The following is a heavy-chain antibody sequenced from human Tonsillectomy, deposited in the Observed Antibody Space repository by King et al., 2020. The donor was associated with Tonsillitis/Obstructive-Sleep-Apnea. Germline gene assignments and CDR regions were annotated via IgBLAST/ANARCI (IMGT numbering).Heavy chain of an antibody. Sequence: QLVQSGGGLVQPGRSLRLSCAASGFTFDDYAIHWVRQAPGKGLEWVSGISWNSGSIAYAGSVKGRFTISRDNAKKPLYLQMNSLSAEDTALYYCAKDIWGAFSGSFDIWGQGTMVTVSS. CDR3: AKDIWGAFSGSFDI. CDR2: ISWNSGSI. V-gene: IGHV3-9*01. CDR1: GFTFDDYA. J-gene: IGHJ3*02. D-gene: IGHD1-26*01.